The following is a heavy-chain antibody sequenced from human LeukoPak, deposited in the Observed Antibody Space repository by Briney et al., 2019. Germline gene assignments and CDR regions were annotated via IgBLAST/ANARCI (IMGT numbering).Heavy chain of an antibody. V-gene: IGHV4-31*03. CDR1: GGSISSGGSY. Sequence: SQTLPLTCTVSGGSISSGGSYWSWIRQHPGKGLEWIAYIYYSGTTYYNPSLKSRVTISVDTSTNQFSLKLRSVTAADTAVYYCARAKTPMYRYDSRGYYCDYWGQGTLVTVSS. CDR3: ARAKTPMYRYDSRGYYCDY. J-gene: IGHJ4*02. D-gene: IGHD3-22*01. CDR2: IYYSGTT.